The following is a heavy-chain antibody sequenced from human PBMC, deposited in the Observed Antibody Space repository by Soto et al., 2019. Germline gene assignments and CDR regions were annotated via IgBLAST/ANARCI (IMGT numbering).Heavy chain of an antibody. D-gene: IGHD3-10*01. CDR1: GFTVGSKY. V-gene: IGHV3-53*02. Sequence: EGQLVETGGGLIQPGGSLSLSCAASGFTVGSKYMHWVRQAPGKGLEWVSLTYTGGNTYYADSVKGRFTVSRDNSKNTLYLHMNSLSAEDTAVYYCAREGYPYGLDYWGQGSLVTISS. CDR3: AREGYPYGLDY. J-gene: IGHJ4*02. CDR2: TYTGGNT.